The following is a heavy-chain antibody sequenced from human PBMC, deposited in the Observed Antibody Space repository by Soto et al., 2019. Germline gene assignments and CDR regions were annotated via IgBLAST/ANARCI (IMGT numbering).Heavy chain of an antibody. CDR2: ISAYNGNT. CDR1: GYTFTSYG. D-gene: IGHD6-19*01. J-gene: IGHJ4*02. CDR3: ARDSSGWSLGSDYYFDY. Sequence: ASVKVSCKASGYTFTSYGISWVRQAPGQGLEWMGWISAYNGNTNYAQKLQGRVTMTTDTSTSTAYMELRSLRSDDTAVYYCARDSSGWSLGSDYYFDYWGQGTLVTVSS. V-gene: IGHV1-18*01.